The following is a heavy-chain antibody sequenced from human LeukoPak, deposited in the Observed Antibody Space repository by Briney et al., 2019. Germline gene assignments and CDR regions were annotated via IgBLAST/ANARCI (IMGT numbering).Heavy chain of an antibody. J-gene: IGHJ3*02. D-gene: IGHD3-22*01. V-gene: IGHV1-2*02. Sequence: GASVKVSCKASGYTFTGYHIHWIRQAPGQGLEWMGWINPNSGGTNYAQKFQGRVTMTRDTSISTAYMELSRLRSDDTAVYYFARGVTMIVVDPDAFDIWGQGTMVTVSS. CDR1: GYTFTGYH. CDR3: ARGVTMIVVDPDAFDI. CDR2: INPNSGGT.